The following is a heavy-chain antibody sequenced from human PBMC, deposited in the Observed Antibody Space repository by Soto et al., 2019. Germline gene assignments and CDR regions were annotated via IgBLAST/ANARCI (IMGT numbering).Heavy chain of an antibody. J-gene: IGHJ4*02. Sequence: QVQLVQSGAEVKKPGSSVKVSCKASGGTFSSYAISWVRQAPGQGLEWMGGIIPIFGTANYAQKFQGRVTITADESTSTAYMELSSLSSEDTAVYYCASSYYDSSGYYYFDYWGQGTMVTVSS. V-gene: IGHV1-69*01. CDR2: IIPIFGTA. CDR3: ASSYYDSSGYYYFDY. CDR1: GGTFSSYA. D-gene: IGHD3-22*01.